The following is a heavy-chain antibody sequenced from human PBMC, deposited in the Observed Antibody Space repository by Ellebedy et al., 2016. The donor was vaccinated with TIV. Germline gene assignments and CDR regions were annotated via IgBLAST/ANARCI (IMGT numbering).Heavy chain of an antibody. V-gene: IGHV3-74*01. CDR2: IYTNGTT. CDR3: ASGAYDI. Sequence: GESLKISCAASGFTFSMYWMRWARQVPGKGLVWVSLIYTNGTTRYADSVKGRFTISRDNAKISLYLQMNSLTAEDTAVYYCASGAYDIWGQGTKVTVSS. J-gene: IGHJ3*02. CDR1: GFTFSMYW.